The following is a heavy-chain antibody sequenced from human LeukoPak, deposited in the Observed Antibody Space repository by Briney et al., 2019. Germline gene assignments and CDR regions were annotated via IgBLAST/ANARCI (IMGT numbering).Heavy chain of an antibody. CDR1: GFTFSSYG. CDR3: AKTPAYLKTTVGAFDI. Sequence: GGSLRLSCAASGFTFSSYGMHWVRQAPGKGLEWVAVISYDGSNKYYADSVKGRFTISRDNSKNTLYLQMNSLRAEDTAVYYCAKTPAYLKTTVGAFDIWGQGTMVTVSS. J-gene: IGHJ3*02. D-gene: IGHD4-17*01. V-gene: IGHV3-30*18. CDR2: ISYDGSNK.